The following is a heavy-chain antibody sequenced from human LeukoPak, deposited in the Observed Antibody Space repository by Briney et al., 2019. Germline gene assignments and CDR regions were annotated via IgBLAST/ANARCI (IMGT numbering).Heavy chain of an antibody. CDR2: IHTSGSS. Sequence: SETLSLTCTVSGGSLSTYYWGWIRQPPGKGLEWIGYIHTSGSSNQNPSLKRRVTISLDTSRNEYSLRLSSVTAADTAVYYCARLSAAVHLGAFDMWGQGTIVTVSS. J-gene: IGHJ3*02. D-gene: IGHD3-3*01. CDR3: ARLSAAVHLGAFDM. V-gene: IGHV4-4*09. CDR1: GGSLSTYY.